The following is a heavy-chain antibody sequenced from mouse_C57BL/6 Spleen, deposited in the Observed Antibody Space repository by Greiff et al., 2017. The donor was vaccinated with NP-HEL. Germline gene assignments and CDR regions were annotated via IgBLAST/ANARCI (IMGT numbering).Heavy chain of an antibody. Sequence: EVQGVESGGDLVKPGGSLKLSCAASGFTFSSYGMSWVRQTPDKRLEWVATISSGGSYTYYPDSVKGRFTISRDNAKNTLYLQMSSLKSEDTAMYYCARQGDHYAMDYWGQGTSVTVSS. CDR3: ARQGDHYAMDY. CDR2: ISSGGSYT. CDR1: GFTFSSYG. J-gene: IGHJ4*01. V-gene: IGHV5-6*01.